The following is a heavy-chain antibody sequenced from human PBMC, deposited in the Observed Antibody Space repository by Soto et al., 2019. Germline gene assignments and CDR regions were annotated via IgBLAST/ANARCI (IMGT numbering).Heavy chain of an antibody. Sequence: SETLSLTCTVSGGSISSYYWSWIRQPPGKGLEWIGYIYYSGSTNYNPSLKSRVTISVDTSKNQFSLKLGSVTAADTAVYYCARVGELWFGELLSNFFDYWGQGTLVTVSS. CDR2: IYYSGST. CDR3: ARVGELWFGELLSNFFDY. D-gene: IGHD3-10*01. J-gene: IGHJ4*02. CDR1: GGSISSYY. V-gene: IGHV4-59*01.